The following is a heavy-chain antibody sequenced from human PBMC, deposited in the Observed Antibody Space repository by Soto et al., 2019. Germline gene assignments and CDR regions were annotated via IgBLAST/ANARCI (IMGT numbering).Heavy chain of an antibody. CDR3: ARGHWTQTLAGYYLDF. CDR2: MNPNSGNT. V-gene: IGHV1-8*01. D-gene: IGHD1-1*01. J-gene: IGHJ4*02. Sequence: ASVKVSCKASGYTFTSYDINWVRQATGQGLEWMGWMNPNSGNTGYAQKFQGRVTMTRDTSTSTTYMELNSLKSEDTAVYYCARGHWTQTLAGYYLDFWAQGTLVTVSS. CDR1: GYTFTSYD.